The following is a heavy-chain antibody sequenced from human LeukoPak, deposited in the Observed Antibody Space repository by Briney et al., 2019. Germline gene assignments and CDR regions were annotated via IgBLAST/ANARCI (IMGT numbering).Heavy chain of an antibody. Sequence: ASVKVSCKASGYTFTSYGISWVRQAPGQGLEWMGWISAYNGNTNYAQKFQGRVTITADESTSTAYMELSSLRSEDTAVYYCAVHGRNFDYWGQGTLVTVSS. V-gene: IGHV1-18*01. CDR1: GYTFTSYG. J-gene: IGHJ4*02. CDR3: AVHGRNFDY. CDR2: ISAYNGNT. D-gene: IGHD5-24*01.